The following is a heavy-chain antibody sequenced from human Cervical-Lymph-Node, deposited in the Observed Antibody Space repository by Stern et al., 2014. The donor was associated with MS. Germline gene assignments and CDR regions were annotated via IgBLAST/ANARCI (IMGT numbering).Heavy chain of an antibody. CDR1: GFTFSSYG. V-gene: IGHV3-30*18. Sequence: VQLVEAGGGVVQPGRSLRLSCAVSGFTFSSYGMHWVRQAPGQGLEWMAFITNDVNIKVYAGAVKGLFSTSIDNSKNTRSVQMNRLIAEDTAVYYCAKEKGPSPSNYYYGMDVWGQGTMVTVS. CDR3: AKEKGPSPSNYYYGMDV. CDR2: ITNDVNIK. J-gene: IGHJ6*02. D-gene: IGHD6-6*01.